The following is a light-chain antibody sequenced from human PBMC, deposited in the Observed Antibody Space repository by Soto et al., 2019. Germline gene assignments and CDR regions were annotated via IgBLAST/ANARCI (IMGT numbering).Light chain of an antibody. CDR1: QGISSY. CDR2: AAS. CDR3: QQYYSYPLT. Sequence: IQMTQSPYSLSASVGDRVTITCRASQGISSYLAWYQQKPGKAPKLLIYAASTLQSGVPSRFSGSGSGTDFTLTISCLQSEDFATYYCQQYYSYPLTFGGGTKVDI. V-gene: IGKV1-8*01. J-gene: IGKJ4*01.